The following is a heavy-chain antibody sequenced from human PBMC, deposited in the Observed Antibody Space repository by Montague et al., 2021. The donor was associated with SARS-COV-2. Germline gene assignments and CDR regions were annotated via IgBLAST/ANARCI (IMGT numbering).Heavy chain of an antibody. CDR2: IDWDDDK. CDR1: GFSLSTSGMC. V-gene: IGHV2-70*11. J-gene: IGHJ6*02. Sequence: PALMTPTQTLTLTCTFSGFSLSTSGMCVSWIRQPPGKALEWLARIDWDDDKYYSTSLKTRLTISKDTSKNQVVLTMTNMDPVDTATYYCARTHYDILPGYYYDMDVWGQGTTVTVSS. CDR3: ARTHYDILPGYYYDMDV. D-gene: IGHD3-9*01.